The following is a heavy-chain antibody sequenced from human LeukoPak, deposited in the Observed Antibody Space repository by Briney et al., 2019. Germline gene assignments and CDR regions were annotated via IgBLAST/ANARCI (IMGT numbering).Heavy chain of an antibody. CDR2: IVGRGGIT. J-gene: IGHJ4*02. D-gene: IGHD5-24*01. Sequence: GGSLRLSCAASGITFSSYAMSCVRQAPGEGLEWVSTIVGRGGITYYADSVKGRFTISRDNSKNTLYLQLNSLRAEDTAVYYRAKTTASLRAGYSPYYFDYWGQGTLVTVSS. CDR1: GITFSSYA. CDR3: AKTTASLRAGYSPYYFDY. V-gene: IGHV3-23*01.